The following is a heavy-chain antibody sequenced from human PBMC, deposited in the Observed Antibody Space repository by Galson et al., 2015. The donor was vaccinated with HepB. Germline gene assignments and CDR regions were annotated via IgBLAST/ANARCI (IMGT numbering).Heavy chain of an antibody. CDR1: GGSFSGHY. CDR2: INYSGNT. CDR3: SRGGFFQGSGPKVVEY. J-gene: IGHJ4*02. D-gene: IGHD3-10*01. V-gene: IGHV4-34*01. Sequence: SETLSLTCVVYGGSFSGHYWTWIRQPPGKGLEWIGEINYSGNTNYNPSLKSRFVISVDTSKRRLSLNLNSVTAADTAIYHCSRGGFFQGSGPKVVEYWGRGTLVTVSS.